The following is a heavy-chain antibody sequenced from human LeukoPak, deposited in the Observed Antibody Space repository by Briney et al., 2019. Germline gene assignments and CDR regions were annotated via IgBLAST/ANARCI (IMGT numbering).Heavy chain of an antibody. Sequence: GESLKISCKASGYRFTNYWIGWVRQMPGKGLEWMTIIYPGDSETRYTPSFQGQVTISADKSIGTMYLQWSSLKASDTAMYYCARALRTGQGDYVPVLWGQGTLVIVSS. CDR1: GYRFTNYW. D-gene: IGHD4-17*01. V-gene: IGHV5-51*01. CDR3: ARALRTGQGDYVPVL. J-gene: IGHJ4*02. CDR2: IYPGDSET.